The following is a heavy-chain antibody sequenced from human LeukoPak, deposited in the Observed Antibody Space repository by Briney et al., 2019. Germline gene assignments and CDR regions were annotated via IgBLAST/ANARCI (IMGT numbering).Heavy chain of an antibody. CDR1: GGSISSSSYY. CDR3: ARESTRGYGDSRIDY. Sequence: SETLSLTCTVSGGSISSSSYYWGWIRQPPGKGLEWIGSIYYSGSTYYNPSLKSRVTMSVDTSKNQFSLKLSSVTAADTAVYYCARESTRGYGDSRIDYWGQGTLVTVSS. D-gene: IGHD4-17*01. J-gene: IGHJ4*02. V-gene: IGHV4-39*07. CDR2: IYYSGST.